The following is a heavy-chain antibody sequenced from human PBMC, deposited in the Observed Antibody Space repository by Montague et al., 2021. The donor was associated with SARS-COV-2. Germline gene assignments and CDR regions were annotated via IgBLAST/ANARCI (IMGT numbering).Heavy chain of an antibody. CDR2: IYYSGST. CDR3: ARAIPTPSLLWFWELLYINDSDY. D-gene: IGHD3-10*01. Sequence: SETLSLTCTVSGGSISSYYWSWIRQPPGKGLEWIGYIYYSGSTNYNPSLKNRVTISVDTSKNQFSLKLSSVTAADTAVYYCARAIPTPSLLWFWELLYINDSDYWGQGTLVTVSS. CDR1: GGSISSYY. V-gene: IGHV4-59*01. J-gene: IGHJ4*02.